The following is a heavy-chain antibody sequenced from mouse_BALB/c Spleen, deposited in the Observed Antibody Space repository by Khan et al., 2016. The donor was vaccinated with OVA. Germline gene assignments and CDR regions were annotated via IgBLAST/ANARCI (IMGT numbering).Heavy chain of an antibody. V-gene: IGHV3-2*02. CDR2: ISYSGIT. CDR1: GYSITSDYA. Sequence: EVELVESGPGLVKPSQSLSLTCTVTGYSITSDYACNWIRQFPGNKLEWMGYISYSGITSYNPSLKSRISITRDTSKNQFFLQLNSVTTEDTATYYCAKRYAMDYWGQGTSVTVSS. CDR3: AKRYAMDY. J-gene: IGHJ4*01.